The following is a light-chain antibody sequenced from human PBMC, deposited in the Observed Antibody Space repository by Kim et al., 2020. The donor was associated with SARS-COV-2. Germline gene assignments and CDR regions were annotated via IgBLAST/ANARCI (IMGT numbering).Light chain of an antibody. CDR3: AVWDDTLTGRWL. CDR1: DSSLGTNG. CDR2: SDD. V-gene: IGLV1-44*01. J-gene: IGLJ2*01. Sequence: QSVLTQSPSVSGTLGQRVTISCSGSDSSLGTNGVNWYQQLPGSAPKVVIFSDDRRPSGVPARFSGSKSGSSASLAISGVLSEDEAYYYCAVWDDTLTGRWLFGGGTQLTVL.